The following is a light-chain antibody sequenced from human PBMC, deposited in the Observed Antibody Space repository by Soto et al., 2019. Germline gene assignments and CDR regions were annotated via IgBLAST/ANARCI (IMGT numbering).Light chain of an antibody. Sequence: DVQMTQSPSTPSASVGYRFTITCRASQNIDDYLAWYQQQPGKAPKLLIYDASNLQSGVPSRLSGSGSGTEFTLIIGSLQPDDFATYYCQQYNSYSMFGLGTKVDIK. CDR2: DAS. CDR1: QNIDDY. CDR3: QQYNSYSM. J-gene: IGKJ1*01. V-gene: IGKV1-5*01.